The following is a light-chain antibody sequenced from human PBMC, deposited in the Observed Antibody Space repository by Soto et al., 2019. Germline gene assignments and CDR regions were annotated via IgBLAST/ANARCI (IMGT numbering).Light chain of an antibody. CDR3: QQRSNWRRT. CDR1: QSVSSY. Sequence: EIVLTQSPATLSLSPGERATLSCRASQSVSSYLAWFQQKPGQAPRLLIYDASNRATGIPARFSGSGSGTDFTLTISSLEPEDFAVYYCQQRSNWRRTFGGGTKVKIK. CDR2: DAS. J-gene: IGKJ4*01. V-gene: IGKV3-11*01.